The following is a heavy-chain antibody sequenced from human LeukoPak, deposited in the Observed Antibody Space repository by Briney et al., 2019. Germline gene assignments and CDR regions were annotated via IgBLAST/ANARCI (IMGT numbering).Heavy chain of an antibody. J-gene: IGHJ3*02. V-gene: IGHV3-11*04. D-gene: IGHD3-22*01. CDR1: GFTFSDYY. Sequence: GGSLRLSRAASGFTFSDYYMSWIRQAPGKGLEWVSYISSSGSTIYYADSVKGRFTISRDNAKNSLYLQMNSLRAEDTAVYYCARGDDSSGFGVIANDAFDIWGQGTMVTVSS. CDR3: ARGDDSSGFGVIANDAFDI. CDR2: ISSSGSTI.